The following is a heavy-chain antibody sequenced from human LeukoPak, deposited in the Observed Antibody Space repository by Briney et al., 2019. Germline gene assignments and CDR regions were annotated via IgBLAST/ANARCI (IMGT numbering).Heavy chain of an antibody. D-gene: IGHD2-2*01. CDR3: ATQIVVVPAAILS. CDR2: INSDGSST. V-gene: IGHV3-74*01. CDR1: GFTFSSYW. J-gene: IGHJ4*02. Sequence: GGSLRLSCAASGFTFSSYWMHWVRQAPGKGLVWVSRINSDGSSTSYADSVKGRFTVSRDNSKNTLYLQMNSLRAEDTAVYCCATQIVVVPAAILSWGQGTLVTVSS.